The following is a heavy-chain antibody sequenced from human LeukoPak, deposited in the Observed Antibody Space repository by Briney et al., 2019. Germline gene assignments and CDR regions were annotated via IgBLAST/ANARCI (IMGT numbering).Heavy chain of an antibody. CDR1: GSTFISYY. CDR3: AGSSVERQQLARFDY. D-gene: IGHD6-13*01. CDR2: INLSGGGT. Sequence: ASVKVSCKASGSTFISYYMHWVRQAPGQGLEWMGIINLSGGGTNYPQKFQGRVTMTRDTSTSTVYMELSSLRSEDTAVYYCAGSSVERQQLARFDYWGQGTLVTVSS. V-gene: IGHV1-46*01. J-gene: IGHJ4*02.